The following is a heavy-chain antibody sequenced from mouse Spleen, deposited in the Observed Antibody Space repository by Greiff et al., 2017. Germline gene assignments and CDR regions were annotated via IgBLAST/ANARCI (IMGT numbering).Heavy chain of an antibody. V-gene: IGHV5-12*02. CDR1: GFTFSDYY. D-gene: IGHD2-14*01. CDR3: ARPRYDWYFDV. J-gene: IGHJ1*01. Sequence: EVKVVESGGGLVQPGGSLKLSCATSGFTFSDYYMYWVRQTPEKRLEWVAYISNGGGSTYYPDTVKGRFTISRDNAKNTLYLQMSRLKSEDTAMYYCARPRYDWYFDVWGAGTTVTVSS. CDR2: ISNGGGST.